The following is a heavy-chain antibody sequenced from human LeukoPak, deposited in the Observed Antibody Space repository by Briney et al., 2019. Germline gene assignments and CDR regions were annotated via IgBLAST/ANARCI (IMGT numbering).Heavy chain of an antibody. V-gene: IGHV4-39*07. CDR2: IYYSGST. Sequence: SETLSLTCTVSGGSISSSSYYWGWIRQPPGKGLEWIGSIYYSGSTYYNPSLKSRVTISVDTSKNQFSLKLSSVTAADTAVYYCAREGGGFDYWGQGTLVTVSS. D-gene: IGHD3-16*01. CDR1: GGSISSSSYY. CDR3: AREGGGFDY. J-gene: IGHJ4*02.